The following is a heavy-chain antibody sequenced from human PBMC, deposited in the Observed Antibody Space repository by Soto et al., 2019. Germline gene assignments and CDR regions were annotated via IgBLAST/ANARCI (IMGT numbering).Heavy chain of an antibody. J-gene: IGHJ5*02. V-gene: IGHV1-2*04. CDR1: GYTFTGYY. D-gene: IGHD2-15*01. CDR3: ARGHPPRGGGSCYPRNWFDP. CDR2: INPNSGGT. Sequence: ASVKVSCKASGYTFTGYYMHWVRQAPGQGLEWMGWINPNSGGTNYAQKFQGWVTMTRDTSISTAYMELSRLRSDDTAVYYCARGHPPRGGGSCYPRNWFDPWGQGTLVTVSS.